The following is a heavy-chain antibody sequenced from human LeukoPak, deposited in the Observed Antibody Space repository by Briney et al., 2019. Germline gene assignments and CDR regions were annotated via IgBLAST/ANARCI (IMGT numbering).Heavy chain of an antibody. CDR3: ARDASYYGEPR. D-gene: IGHD4-17*01. J-gene: IGHJ4*02. V-gene: IGHV3-48*04. Sequence: GGSLSLSCVASELSFSSYGMNWVRQAPGKGLEWVSYISSSSSTIYYADSVQGRFTISRDNAKNSLYLQMNSLRAEDTAVYYCARDASYYGEPRWGQGTLVTVSS. CDR2: ISSSSSTI. CDR1: ELSFSSYG.